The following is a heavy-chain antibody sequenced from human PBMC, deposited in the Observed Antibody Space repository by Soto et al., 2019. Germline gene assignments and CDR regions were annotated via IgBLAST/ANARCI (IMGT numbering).Heavy chain of an antibody. Sequence: SETLSLTCAVSGYSISSGYYWGWIRQHPGKGLEWIGYIYYSGSTYYNPSLKSRVTISVDTSKNQFSLKLSSVTAADTAVYYCATQTSYGSGSTGDYWGQGTLVTVSS. CDR3: ATQTSYGSGSTGDY. V-gene: IGHV4-31*11. J-gene: IGHJ4*02. CDR2: IYYSGST. D-gene: IGHD3-10*01. CDR1: GYSISSGYY.